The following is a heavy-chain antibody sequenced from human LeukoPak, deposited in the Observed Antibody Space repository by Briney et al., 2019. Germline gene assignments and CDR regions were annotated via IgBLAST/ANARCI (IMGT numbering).Heavy chain of an antibody. J-gene: IGHJ4*02. CDR3: ARDPARWGHFDY. Sequence: GASLQISCPASGYSFTDYWIGWVRQMPGKGLEWVGVIWPGDSDTKYSPSFQGQVTISADKSINTASLQWNSLKASDTATYYCARDPARWGHFDYWGQGTLVTVSS. D-gene: IGHD1-26*01. CDR1: GYSFTDYW. CDR2: IWPGDSDT. V-gene: IGHV5-51*01.